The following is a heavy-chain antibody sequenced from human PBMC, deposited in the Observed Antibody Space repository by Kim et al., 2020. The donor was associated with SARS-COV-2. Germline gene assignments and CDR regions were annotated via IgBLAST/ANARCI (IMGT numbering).Heavy chain of an antibody. Sequence: GGSLRLSCAASGFTFSSYSMNWVRQAPGKGLEWVSYISSSSSTIYYADSVKGRFTISRDNAKNSLYLQMNSLRDEDTAVYYCARAIEGQLELWFGELPQYYFDYWGQGTLVTVSS. J-gene: IGHJ4*02. V-gene: IGHV3-48*02. D-gene: IGHD3-10*01. CDR3: ARAIEGQLELWFGELPQYYFDY. CDR1: GFTFSSYS. CDR2: ISSSSSTI.